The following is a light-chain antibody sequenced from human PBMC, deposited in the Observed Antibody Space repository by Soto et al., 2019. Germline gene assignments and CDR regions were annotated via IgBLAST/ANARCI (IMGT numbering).Light chain of an antibody. Sequence: DIQLTQSPSFLSASVGDRVTITCRASQGISSYLAWYQQKPGKAPKLLIYAASTLQSGVPSRFSGSGSGKELTLTISSLQPEDFASYYCQQLNSYSPYTFGQGTKLEIK. J-gene: IGKJ2*01. CDR3: QQLNSYSPYT. V-gene: IGKV1-9*01. CDR2: AAS. CDR1: QGISSY.